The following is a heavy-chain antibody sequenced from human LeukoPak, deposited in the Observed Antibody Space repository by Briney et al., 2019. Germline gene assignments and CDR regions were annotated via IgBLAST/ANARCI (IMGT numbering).Heavy chain of an antibody. CDR2: MSPNSGDT. CDR1: GYTFTSYD. CDR3: ARGPPNWGYDY. Sequence: ASVKVSCKASGYTFTSYDFNWVRQATGQRPEWMGWMSPNSGDTGYAQKFQDRVTMTKNTSISTAYMELSSLRSDDTAVYYCARGPPNWGYDYWGPGTLVTVSS. D-gene: IGHD7-27*01. J-gene: IGHJ4*02. V-gene: IGHV1-8*01.